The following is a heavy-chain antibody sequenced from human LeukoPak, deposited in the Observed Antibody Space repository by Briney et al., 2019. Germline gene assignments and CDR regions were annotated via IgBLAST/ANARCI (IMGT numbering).Heavy chain of an antibody. CDR2: ISSSSSYI. J-gene: IGHJ3*02. V-gene: IGHV3-21*01. D-gene: IGHD2-15*01. Sequence: GGSLRLSCAVSGFTFSSSSMNWVRQAPGKGLEWVSSISSSSSYIYYADSVKGRFTISRDNAKNSLYLQMNSLGAEDTAVYYCARDWTSLIVGVAPRAFDIWGQGTMVTVSS. CDR1: GFTFSSSS. CDR3: ARDWTSLIVGVAPRAFDI.